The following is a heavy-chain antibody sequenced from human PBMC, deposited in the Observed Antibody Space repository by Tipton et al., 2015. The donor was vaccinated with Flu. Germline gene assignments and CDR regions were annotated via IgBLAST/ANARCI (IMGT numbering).Heavy chain of an antibody. V-gene: IGHV3-48*03. CDR1: GFTFSSYE. CDR2: ISSSGSTI. CDR3: ARGVPDYDILTGVMDV. D-gene: IGHD3-9*01. Sequence: SLRLSCAASGFTFSSYEMNWVRQAPGKGLEWVSYISSSGSTIYYADSVKGRFTISRDNAKNSLYLQMNSLRAEDTAVYYCARGVPDYDILTGVMDVWGQGTTVTVSS. J-gene: IGHJ6*02.